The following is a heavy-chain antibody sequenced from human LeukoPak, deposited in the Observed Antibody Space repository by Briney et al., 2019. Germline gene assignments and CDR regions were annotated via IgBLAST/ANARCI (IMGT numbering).Heavy chain of an antibody. CDR3: ARVFRSGGSLDY. J-gene: IGHJ4*02. D-gene: IGHD2-15*01. Sequence: PGGSLRLSCAASRFTFSDYYMSWIRQAPGMGLEWVSYISTSDNTTQYADSVKGRFTISRDNAKNSLYLQMNSLRAEDTAVYYCARVFRSGGSLDYWGQGTLVTVSS. CDR1: RFTFSDYY. CDR2: ISTSDNTT. V-gene: IGHV3-11*01.